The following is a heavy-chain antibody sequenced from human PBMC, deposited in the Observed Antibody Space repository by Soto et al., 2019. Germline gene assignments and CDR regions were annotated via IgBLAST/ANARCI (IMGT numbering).Heavy chain of an antibody. D-gene: IGHD3-9*01. CDR1: GGSVSSGSYY. Sequence: PSETLSLTCTVSGGSVSSGSYYWSWIRQPPGKGLEWIGYIYYSGSTSYNPSLKSRVTISVDTSKNQFSLKLSSVTAADTAVYYCASFPPVDRYIWAPSDYWGQGTLVTVSS. CDR3: ASFPPVDRYIWAPSDY. J-gene: IGHJ4*02. V-gene: IGHV4-61*01. CDR2: IYYSGST.